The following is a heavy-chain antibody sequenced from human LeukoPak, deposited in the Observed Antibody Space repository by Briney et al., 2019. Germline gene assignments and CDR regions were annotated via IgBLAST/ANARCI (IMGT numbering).Heavy chain of an antibody. V-gene: IGHV3-30*03. CDR3: ARDPFYDTVGGSYRPLDY. Sequence: GGSLRLSCAASGFTFSSYGMHWVRQAPGKGLEWVAVISYDGSNKYYADSVKGRFTISRDNSKNTLYLQMNSLRAEDTAVYYCARDPFYDTVGGSYRPLDYWGQGTPITVSS. CDR2: ISYDGSNK. J-gene: IGHJ4*02. CDR1: GFTFSSYG. D-gene: IGHD3-16*02.